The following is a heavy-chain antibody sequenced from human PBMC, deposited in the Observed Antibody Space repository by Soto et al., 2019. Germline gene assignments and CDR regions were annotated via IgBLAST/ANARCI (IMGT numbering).Heavy chain of an antibody. CDR3: ARDSFPGVVASVRGYYGMDV. Sequence: QVQLVQSGAEVKKPGSSVKVSCKASGDTFSSYAVIWVRQAPGQGLEWMGGIIPIFGTTNYAQNFQGRVTISAGESSTTAYMELSSLRFEDTAIYYCARDSFPGVVASVRGYYGMDVWGQGTTVTVSS. D-gene: IGHD2-21*01. V-gene: IGHV1-69*01. CDR1: GDTFSSYA. J-gene: IGHJ6*02. CDR2: IIPIFGTT.